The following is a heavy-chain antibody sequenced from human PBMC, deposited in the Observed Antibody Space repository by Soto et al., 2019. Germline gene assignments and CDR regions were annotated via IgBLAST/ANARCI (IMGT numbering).Heavy chain of an antibody. CDR2: IKEDGSEK. V-gene: IGHV3-7*01. CDR3: ARRLDRWFDP. CDR1: GFTFSNYW. J-gene: IGHJ5*02. Sequence: QLVESGGGLVQPGGSLRLSCAASGFTFSNYWMPWVRQAPGKGLEWVANIKEDGSEKYYVDSVKGRFTISRDNAKNSLYLQMNSLRAEDTAVYYCARRLDRWFDPLGQGTLVTVSS.